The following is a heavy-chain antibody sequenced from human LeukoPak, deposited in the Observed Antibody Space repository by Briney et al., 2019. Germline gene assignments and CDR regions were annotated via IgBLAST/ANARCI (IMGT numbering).Heavy chain of an antibody. Sequence: GGSLRLSCAASGFTFSSYSMNWVRQAPGKGLEWVSYISSSSSTIYYADSVKGRFTISRDNAKNSLYLQMNSLRDEDTAVCYCARDVSYYGYDSSGYYDYWGQGTLVTVSS. CDR1: GFTFSSYS. V-gene: IGHV3-48*02. D-gene: IGHD3-22*01. CDR3: ARDVSYYGYDSSGYYDY. J-gene: IGHJ4*02. CDR2: ISSSSSTI.